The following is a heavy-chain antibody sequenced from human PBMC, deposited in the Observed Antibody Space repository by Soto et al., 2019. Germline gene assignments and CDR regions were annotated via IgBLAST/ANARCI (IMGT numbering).Heavy chain of an antibody. CDR2: ISAYNGNR. CDR3: ARMNYDILTGSNWFDP. CDR1: GYTFTSYG. V-gene: IGHV1-18*01. Sequence: QVQLVQSGAEVKKPGASVKVSCKASGYTFTSYGISWVRQAPGQGLEWMGWISAYNGNRNYAQKVQGRVTMTTDTSTSTAYMELRSLRSDDTAVYYCARMNYDILTGSNWFDPWGQVTLVTVSS. J-gene: IGHJ5*02. D-gene: IGHD3-9*01.